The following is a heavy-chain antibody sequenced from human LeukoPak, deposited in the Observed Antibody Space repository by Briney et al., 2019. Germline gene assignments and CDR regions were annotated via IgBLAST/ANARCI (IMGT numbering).Heavy chain of an antibody. CDR2: IYYSGST. Sequence: SETLSLTCTVSGGSISSSSYYWGWIRQPPGKGLEWIGSIYYSGSTYYNPSLKSRVTISVDTSKNQFSLKLSSVTAADTAVYYCAAILSGYKGDYWGQGTLVTVSS. J-gene: IGHJ4*02. CDR1: GGSISSSSYY. CDR3: AAILSGYKGDY. V-gene: IGHV4-39*01. D-gene: IGHD3-22*01.